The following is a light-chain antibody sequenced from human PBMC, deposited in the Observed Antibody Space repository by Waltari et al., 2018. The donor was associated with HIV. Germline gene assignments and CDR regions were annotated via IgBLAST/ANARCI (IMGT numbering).Light chain of an antibody. CDR1: QDISNY. Sequence: DIQMTQSPSSLSASVGDRVPITCQAIQDISNYLNWYQQKPGKAPKLLIYDASNLETGVPSRFSGSGSGTDFTFTISSLQPEDIATYYCQQYDNLPFTFGPGTKVDIK. V-gene: IGKV1-33*01. CDR2: DAS. J-gene: IGKJ3*01. CDR3: QQYDNLPFT.